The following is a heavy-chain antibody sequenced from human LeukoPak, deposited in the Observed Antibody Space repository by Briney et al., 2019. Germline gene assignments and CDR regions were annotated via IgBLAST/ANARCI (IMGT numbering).Heavy chain of an antibody. J-gene: IGHJ4*02. Sequence: PGGSRRLSWAASGFTFSSHGMHWVRQAPGKGLEWVAVISFDGSHKYYADSVKGRFTISRDNSKNTVYLQMNSLRAEDTAVYSCARANNFDYWGQGALVIVSS. D-gene: IGHD4/OR15-4a*01. CDR3: ARANNFDY. CDR2: ISFDGSHK. V-gene: IGHV3-30*03. CDR1: GFTFSSHG.